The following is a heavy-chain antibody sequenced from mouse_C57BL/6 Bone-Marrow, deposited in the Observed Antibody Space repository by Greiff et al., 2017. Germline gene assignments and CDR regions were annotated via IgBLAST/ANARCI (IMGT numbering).Heavy chain of an antibody. D-gene: IGHD1-1*01. J-gene: IGHJ1*03. Sequence: VQLVESGPELVRPGVSVKISCKGSGYTFTDYAMHWVKQSHAKSLEWNGVISTYYGDASYNQKFKDKATMTVDQSSSTAYMELARLTSEDSAVYYCASPYYGSSYGYWYFDVWGTGTTVTVSS. CDR1: GYTFTDYA. CDR2: ISTYYGDA. CDR3: ASPYYGSSYGYWYFDV. V-gene: IGHV1-67*01.